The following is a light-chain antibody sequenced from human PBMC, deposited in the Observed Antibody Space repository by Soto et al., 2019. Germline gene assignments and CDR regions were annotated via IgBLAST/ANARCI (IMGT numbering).Light chain of an antibody. CDR1: SSNIGAGYD. J-gene: IGLJ3*02. CDR2: GNS. V-gene: IGLV1-40*01. CDR3: QSYDSSLSGWV. Sequence: QSVLTQPPSVSGAPGQRVTISCTGSSSNIGAGYDVHWYQQLPGIAPKLLISGNSNRPSGVPDRFSGSKSGTSASLAITGLQAEDEADYYCQSYDSSLSGWVFGGGTQLTVL.